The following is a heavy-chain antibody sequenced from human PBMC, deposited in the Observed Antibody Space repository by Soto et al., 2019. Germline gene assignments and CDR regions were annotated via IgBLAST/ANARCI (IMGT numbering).Heavy chain of an antibody. V-gene: IGHV3-9*01. CDR2: ISWNSGNI. CDR1: GFTFDDYA. Sequence: PGGSLRLSCAASGFTFDDYAMHWVRQAAGKGLEWVSGISWNSGNIGYADSVKGRFTISRDKAKKSLYLQMNSLRPEDTALYYCVKSSSGWQERRTQSLITANFDYWGQGTLVTVSS. CDR3: VKSSSGWQERRTQSLITANFDY. D-gene: IGHD6-19*01. J-gene: IGHJ4*02.